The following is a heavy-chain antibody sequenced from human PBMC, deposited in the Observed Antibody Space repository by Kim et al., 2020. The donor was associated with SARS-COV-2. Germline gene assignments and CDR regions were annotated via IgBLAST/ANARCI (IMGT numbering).Heavy chain of an antibody. Sequence: GGSLRLSCAASGFNSNNYAMSWVRQAPGKGLEWVSAITKYDGRTYYADSVKGRFSISRDISKNTVYLQMNSLRAEDTALYYCAKDNPASGWPTFDYWGQGTLVTVSS. CDR2: ITKYDGRT. CDR3: AKDNPASGWPTFDY. D-gene: IGHD6-19*01. J-gene: IGHJ4*02. V-gene: IGHV3-23*01. CDR1: GFNSNNYA.